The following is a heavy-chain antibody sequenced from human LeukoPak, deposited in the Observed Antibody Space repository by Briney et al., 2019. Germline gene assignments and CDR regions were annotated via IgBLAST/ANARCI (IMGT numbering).Heavy chain of an antibody. J-gene: IGHJ4*02. CDR2: LSFDGNNK. CDR1: RFTFSDYA. Sequence: GGSLRLSCAASRFTFSDYAMHWVRQAPGKGLEWVAVLSFDGNNKYYADSVKGRFTISRDNSKSTLYLQMDSLRPEDTAVYYCAKSSSVHYPFWSGRYYPNSWGQGTLVTVSS. V-gene: IGHV3-30-3*02. CDR3: AKSSSVHYPFWSGRYYPNS. D-gene: IGHD3-3*01.